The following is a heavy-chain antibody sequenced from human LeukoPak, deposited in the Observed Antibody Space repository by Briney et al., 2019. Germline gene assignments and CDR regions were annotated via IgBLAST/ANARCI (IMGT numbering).Heavy chain of an antibody. CDR1: GFTFSDYA. D-gene: IGHD5-12*01. V-gene: IGHV3-30*01. CDR3: ARDIIPAGGYVYYYGMDV. Sequence: PGGSLRLSCTASGFTFSDYAMSWVRQAPGKGLGWVAVIAYDGSNKYYADSVKGRFTISRDSSKNTLYLQMNSLRAEDTAVYYCARDIIPAGGYVYYYGMDVWGQGTTVTVSS. CDR2: IAYDGSNK. J-gene: IGHJ6*02.